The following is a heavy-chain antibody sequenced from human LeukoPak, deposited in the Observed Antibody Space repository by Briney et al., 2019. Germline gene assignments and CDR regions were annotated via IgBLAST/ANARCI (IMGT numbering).Heavy chain of an antibody. J-gene: IGHJ5*02. V-gene: IGHV4-4*02. CDR1: GGSISSSNW. Sequence: SGTLSLTCAVSGGSISSSNWWSWVRQPPGKGLEWIGEIYHSGSTNYNPSLKSRVTISVDKSRNQFSLKLSSVTAADTAVYYCARHIRKRGIAVAGTPGWFDPWGQGTLVTVSS. CDR2: IYHSGST. CDR3: ARHIRKRGIAVAGTPGWFDP. D-gene: IGHD6-19*01.